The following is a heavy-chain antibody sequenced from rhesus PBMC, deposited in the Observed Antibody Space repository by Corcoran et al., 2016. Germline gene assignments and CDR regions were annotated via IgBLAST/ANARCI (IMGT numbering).Heavy chain of an antibody. J-gene: IGHJ6*01. V-gene: IGHV3S5*01. Sequence: EVQLVETGGGLVQPGGSLRLSCAASGFTFSSYGMSWVRQGSGKGMEGGSAIRYTGAGTYYAHSVKGRFTISRDNSKNTLYLEINSLRAEDTAVYYCAKFSVGLDSWGQGVVVTISS. CDR2: IRYTGAGT. CDR1: GFTFSSYG. CDR3: AKFSVGLDS.